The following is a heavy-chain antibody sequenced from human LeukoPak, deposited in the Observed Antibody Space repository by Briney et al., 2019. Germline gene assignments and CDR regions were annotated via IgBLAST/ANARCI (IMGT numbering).Heavy chain of an antibody. D-gene: IGHD3-22*01. CDR3: ARGVYDSSGSYFDY. V-gene: IGHV3-33*01. Sequence: GGSLRLSCAASGFSFSNSGMHWVRQAPGKGLGWVAVIWYDGSNKYYADSVKGRFTISRDNSKNTLYLQMNSLRAEDTAVYYCARGVYDSSGSYFDYWGQGTLVTVSS. J-gene: IGHJ4*02. CDR1: GFSFSNSG. CDR2: IWYDGSNK.